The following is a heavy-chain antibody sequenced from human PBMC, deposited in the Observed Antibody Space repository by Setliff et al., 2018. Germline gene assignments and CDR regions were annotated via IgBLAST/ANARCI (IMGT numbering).Heavy chain of an antibody. CDR3: ARHRVGNSGYAIPILDF. Sequence: GESLKISCKASGYIFTNYWIGWVRQMPGKGLEWMGIIDPSDSYTNYSPSFEGQVTFSVDKSITTAYLQWSSLKASDTAIYYCARHRVGNSGYAIPILDFWGQGALVTVSS. V-gene: IGHV5-51*01. J-gene: IGHJ4*02. D-gene: IGHD5-12*01. CDR2: IDPSDSYT. CDR1: GYIFTNYW.